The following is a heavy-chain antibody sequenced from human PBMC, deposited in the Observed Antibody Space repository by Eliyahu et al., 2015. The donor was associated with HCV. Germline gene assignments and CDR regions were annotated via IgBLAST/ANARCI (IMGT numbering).Heavy chain of an antibody. CDR3: ARDRGSYRGYYYGMDV. CDR1: GXSXXRYY. CDR2: IYXSGSP. V-gene: IGHV4-59*01. J-gene: IGHJ6*02. Sequence: QVQLQESGPGLVKPSETLSLTCTVSGXSXXRYYWSWIRXPPGKGLEWIGYIYXSGSPNYNPSLKSRVTXSVDTSKNQFSLKLSSVTAADTAVYYCARDRGSYRGYYYGMDVWGQGTTVTVSS. D-gene: IGHD1-26*01.